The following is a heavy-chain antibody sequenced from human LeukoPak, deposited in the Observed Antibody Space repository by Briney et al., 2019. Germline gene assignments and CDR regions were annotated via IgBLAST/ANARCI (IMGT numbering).Heavy chain of an antibody. Sequence: SESLSLTCTVSGGSISSDRFYWTWVRQPAGKGLEWIGRIKSSNTNYNPSLKSRVSISLDTSTNQFSLKLSSLTAADTAVYYCARVPDWTYVPDYWGQGTLVTVSS. CDR1: GGSISSDRFY. V-gene: IGHV4-61*02. CDR3: ARVPDWTYVPDY. CDR2: IKSSNT. D-gene: IGHD3-16*01. J-gene: IGHJ4*02.